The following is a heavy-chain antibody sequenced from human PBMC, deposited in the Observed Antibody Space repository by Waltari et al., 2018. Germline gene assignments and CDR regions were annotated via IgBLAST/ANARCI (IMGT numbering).Heavy chain of an antibody. CDR3: ARGYSGYGSGSMDV. CDR2: IYTSGTT. Sequence: QVQLQESGPGLVKPSQTLSLTCTVSGGSISSGSYYWSWIRQPAGKGLEWIGYIYTSGTTNYNPSLKSPVTRSVDTSKNQFSLKLSSVTAADTAVYYCARGYSGYGSGSMDVWGQGTTVTVSS. J-gene: IGHJ6*02. D-gene: IGHD5-12*01. CDR1: GGSISSGSYY. V-gene: IGHV4-61*09.